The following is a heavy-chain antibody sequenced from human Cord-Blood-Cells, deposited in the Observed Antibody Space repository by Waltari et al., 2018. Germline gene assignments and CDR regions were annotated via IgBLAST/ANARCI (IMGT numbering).Heavy chain of an antibody. CDR1: GGSISSSSYY. CDR3: ASKWNYYFDY. Sequence: QLQLQESGPGLVKPSETLSLTCTVSGGSISSSSYYWGWTRQPPGKGLEWIGSIYYSGSTYYNPSLKSRVTISVDTSKNQFSLKLSSVTAADTAVYYCASKWNYYFDYWGQGTLVTVSS. V-gene: IGHV4-39*01. D-gene: IGHD1-7*01. J-gene: IGHJ4*02. CDR2: IYYSGST.